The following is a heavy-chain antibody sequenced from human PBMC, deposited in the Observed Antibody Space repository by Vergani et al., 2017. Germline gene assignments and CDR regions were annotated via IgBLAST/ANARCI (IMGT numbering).Heavy chain of an antibody. Sequence: EVQLVESGGGLVQPGGSLRLSCAASGFTFSSYWMSWVRQAPGRGLEGVANIKQDGSEKYYVDSVKGRFTISRDNAKNSLYLQMNSLRAEDTAVYYCAQYSSGWYYYGMDVWGQGTTVTVSS. CDR3: AQYSSGWYYYGMDV. CDR1: GFTFSSYW. D-gene: IGHD6-19*01. J-gene: IGHJ6*02. V-gene: IGHV3-7*03. CDR2: IKQDGSEK.